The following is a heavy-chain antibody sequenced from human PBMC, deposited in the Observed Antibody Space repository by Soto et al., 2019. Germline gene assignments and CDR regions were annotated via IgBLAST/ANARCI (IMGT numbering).Heavy chain of an antibody. CDR1: GYTFTSYA. Sequence: ASVKVSCKASGYTFTSYAITWVRQAPGQGLERMGWISTYNDDTNYAQKLQGRVTMTTDTSTSTVYMELRSLSSDDTAVYYCARGGGDFWSCNFPKYYNGMDVWGQGTTVTVSS. D-gene: IGHD3-3*01. CDR3: ARGGGDFWSCNFPKYYNGMDV. CDR2: ISTYNDDT. J-gene: IGHJ6*02. V-gene: IGHV1-18*01.